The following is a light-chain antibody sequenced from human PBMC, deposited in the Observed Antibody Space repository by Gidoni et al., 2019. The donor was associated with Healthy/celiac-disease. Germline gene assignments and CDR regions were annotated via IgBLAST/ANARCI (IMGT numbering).Light chain of an antibody. CDR3: MQALQTPFT. J-gene: IGKJ3*01. V-gene: IGKV2-28*01. Sequence: IVMTQSPLSLPVTPGEPSSISCRASHSLLHSNGYNYLAWYLQKPGQSPQIRIYLGSNRAAGGPDRFSGSGSGTDFTLKNSRVEAEDVGVYYCMQALQTPFTFGPGTKVDIK. CDR2: LGS. CDR1: HSLLHSNGYNY.